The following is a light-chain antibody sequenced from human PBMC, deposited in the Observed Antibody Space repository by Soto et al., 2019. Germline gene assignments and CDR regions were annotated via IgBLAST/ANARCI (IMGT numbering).Light chain of an antibody. Sequence: DIQMTQSPSTLSASVGDRVTITCRASQGISNWLAWYQQQPGRAPKLLIYGAYTLQTGVPSRFSGGGSGTHFTLIISSLQPEDFATYYCQQTNTFFPLTFGGGTRVEIK. CDR2: GAY. J-gene: IGKJ4*01. V-gene: IGKV1-12*01. CDR3: QQTNTFFPLT. CDR1: QGISNW.